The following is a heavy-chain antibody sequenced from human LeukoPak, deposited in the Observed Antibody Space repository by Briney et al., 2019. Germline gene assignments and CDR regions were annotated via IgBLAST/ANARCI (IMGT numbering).Heavy chain of an antibody. J-gene: IGHJ4*02. Sequence: PSETLSLTCAVYGGSFSGYYWSWIRQPPGKGLEWIGEINHSGSTNYNPSLKSRVTISVDTSKNQFSLKLSSVTAADTAMYYCARSGYNYGQSSPFGYWGQGTLVTVSS. V-gene: IGHV4-34*01. D-gene: IGHD5-24*01. CDR3: ARSGYNYGQSSPFGY. CDR2: INHSGST. CDR1: GGSFSGYY.